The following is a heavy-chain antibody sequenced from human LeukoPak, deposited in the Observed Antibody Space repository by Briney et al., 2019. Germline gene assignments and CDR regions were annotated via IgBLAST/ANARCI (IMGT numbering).Heavy chain of an antibody. V-gene: IGHV3-23*01. J-gene: IGHJ4*02. D-gene: IGHD4-17*01. Sequence: GGSLRLSCAASEFDFSSHAMTWVRQAPGKGLEWVSAISISGSKTYYADSVKGRFTISRDNSKNTLYLQMSSLRAEDTAVYYCAKGSSRVDDYGDYFDYWGQGTLVTVSS. CDR2: ISISGSKT. CDR1: EFDFSSHA. CDR3: AKGSSRVDDYGDYFDY.